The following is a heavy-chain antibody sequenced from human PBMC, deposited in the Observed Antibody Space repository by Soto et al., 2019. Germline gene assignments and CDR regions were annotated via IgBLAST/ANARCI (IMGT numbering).Heavy chain of an antibody. CDR2: IYPGDSDT. CDR3: ARKDCSGASCYSSDWFDP. Sequence: GESLKISCXGSGYSFTNYWIGWVRQMPGKGLEWMGIIYPGDSDTRYSPSFQGQVTISADKSISTAYLQWSSLKASDTAIYYCARKDCSGASCYSSDWFDPWGQGALVTVSS. J-gene: IGHJ5*02. D-gene: IGHD2-15*01. V-gene: IGHV5-51*01. CDR1: GYSFTNYW.